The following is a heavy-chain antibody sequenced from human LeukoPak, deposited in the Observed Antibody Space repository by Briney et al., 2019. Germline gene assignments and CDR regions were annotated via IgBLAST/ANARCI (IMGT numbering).Heavy chain of an antibody. J-gene: IGHJ4*02. Sequence: PGRSLRLSCAASGFTFSSYAMHWVRQAPGKGLEWVAVISYDGSNKYYADSVKGRFTISRDNSKNTLYLQMNSLRAEDTAVYYCARGLNDYVTDYWGQGTLVTVSS. CDR3: ARGLNDYVTDY. V-gene: IGHV3-30-3*01. D-gene: IGHD3-16*01. CDR1: GFTFSSYA. CDR2: ISYDGSNK.